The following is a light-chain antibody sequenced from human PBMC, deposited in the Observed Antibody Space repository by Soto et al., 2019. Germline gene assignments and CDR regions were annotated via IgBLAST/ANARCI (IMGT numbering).Light chain of an antibody. V-gene: IGKV3-11*01. CDR2: DAS. CDR1: QSVSSY. Sequence: EIVLTQSPATLSLSPGERATLSCRASQSVSSYLAWYQQKPGQAPRLLIYDASNRATGIPARFSVSGSGTDFTLTISILEPEDFAAYYCQQRSNWPPYTFGQGTKLEFK. CDR3: QQRSNWPPYT. J-gene: IGKJ2*01.